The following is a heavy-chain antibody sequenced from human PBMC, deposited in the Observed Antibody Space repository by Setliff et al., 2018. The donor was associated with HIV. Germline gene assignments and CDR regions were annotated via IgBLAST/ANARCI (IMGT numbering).Heavy chain of an antibody. V-gene: IGHV1-18*03. D-gene: IGHD2-21*01. J-gene: IGHJ6*03. CDR1: GYTFTSYG. CDR3: ARETYYHTCGGFFYYMDV. CDR2: ISEYNGDT. Sequence: ASVKVSCKASGYTFTSYGISWVRQAPGQGLEWMGWISEYNGDTKYAQKLQGRVTMTKDTSTSTAYMELRSLRPEDMAVYYCARETYYHTCGGFFYYMDVWGKGTTVTVSS.